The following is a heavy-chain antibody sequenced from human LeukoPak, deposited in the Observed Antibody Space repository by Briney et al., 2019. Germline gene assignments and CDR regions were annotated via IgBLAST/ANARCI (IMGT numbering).Heavy chain of an antibody. Sequence: GRSLRLSCAASGLTFSSYAMHWVRQAPGKGLEWVAVISYDGSNKYYADSVKGRFTISRDNSKNTLYLQMNSLRAEDTAVYYCASTPRDGYNYAFDYWGQGTLVTVSS. V-gene: IGHV3-30-3*01. J-gene: IGHJ4*02. CDR3: ASTPRDGYNYAFDY. CDR2: ISYDGSNK. CDR1: GLTFSSYA. D-gene: IGHD5-24*01.